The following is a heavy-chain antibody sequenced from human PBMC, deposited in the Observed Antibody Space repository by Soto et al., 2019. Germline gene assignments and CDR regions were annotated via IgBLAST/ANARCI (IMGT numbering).Heavy chain of an antibody. CDR1: GGTFSSYA. J-gene: IGHJ6*04. CDR2: IIPIFGTA. V-gene: IGHV1-69*01. D-gene: IGHD3-3*01. Sequence: SVKGSCKASGGTFSSYAISWVRQAPGQGLEWMGGIIPIFGTANYAQKFQGRVTITADESTSTAYMELSSLRSEDTAVYYCARDSSVAFGVGDYYYGMDVWCKGPTVSVSS. CDR3: ARDSSVAFGVGDYYYGMDV.